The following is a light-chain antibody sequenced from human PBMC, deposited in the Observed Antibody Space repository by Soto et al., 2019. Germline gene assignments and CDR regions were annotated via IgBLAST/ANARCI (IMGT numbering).Light chain of an antibody. Sequence: DIQMTQSPSSQSASVGDRVTITCRASQSISSYLNWYQQKPGKAPNLLIYAASSLQSGVPSRFSGSGSGTDFTLTISSLQPEDFATYYCQQSYSTPWTFGQGTKVEIK. CDR3: QQSYSTPWT. J-gene: IGKJ1*01. V-gene: IGKV1-39*01. CDR2: AAS. CDR1: QSISSY.